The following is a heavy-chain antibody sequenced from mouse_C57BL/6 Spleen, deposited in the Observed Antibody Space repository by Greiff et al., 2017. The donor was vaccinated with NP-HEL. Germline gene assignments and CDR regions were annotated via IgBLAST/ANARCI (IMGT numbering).Heavy chain of an antibody. CDR1: GYTFTSYD. Sequence: QVHVKQSGPELVKPGASVKLSCKASGYTFTSYDINWVKQRPGQGLEWIGWIYPRDGSTKYNEKFKGKATLTVDTSSSTAYMELHSLTSEDSAVYFCFLLGGVDYWGQGTTLTVSS. D-gene: IGHD1-1*01. V-gene: IGHV1-85*01. CDR2: IYPRDGST. J-gene: IGHJ2*01. CDR3: FLLGGVDY.